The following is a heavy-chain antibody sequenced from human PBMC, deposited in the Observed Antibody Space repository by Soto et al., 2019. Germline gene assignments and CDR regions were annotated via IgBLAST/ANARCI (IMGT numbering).Heavy chain of an antibody. CDR3: ARREIQGPIDY. V-gene: IGHV4-28*01. CDR2: IYYSGTT. J-gene: IGHJ4*02. Sequence: PSETLSLTCAVSGYSISSSNWWGWIRQPPGKGLEWIGYIYYSGTTYYNPSLKSRVTMSVDTSKNQFSLKLTSVTAVYTAVYYCARREIQGPIDYRGQGTLVTVSS. CDR1: GYSISSSNW. D-gene: IGHD1-26*01.